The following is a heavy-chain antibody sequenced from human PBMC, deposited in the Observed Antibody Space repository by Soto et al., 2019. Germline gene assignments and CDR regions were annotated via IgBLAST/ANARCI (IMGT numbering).Heavy chain of an antibody. J-gene: IGHJ4*02. CDR2: ISWNSGTI. D-gene: IGHD3-3*01. CDR3: AKDYDFWSGCFDY. V-gene: IGHV3-9*01. CDR1: GFTFDDYA. Sequence: EVQLVESGGGLVQPGRSLRLSCAASGFTFDDYAMHWVRQAPGKGLEWVSGISWNSGTIGYAASVRGRFTISRDNAKISLYLQMNSLRAEDTALYYCAKDYDFWSGCFDYWGQGTLVTVSS.